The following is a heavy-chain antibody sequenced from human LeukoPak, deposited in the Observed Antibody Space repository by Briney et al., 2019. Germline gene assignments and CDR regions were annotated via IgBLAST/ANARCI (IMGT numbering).Heavy chain of an antibody. J-gene: IGHJ4*02. D-gene: IGHD1-26*01. V-gene: IGHV3-23*01. CDR2: ISGSGGST. CDR3: ARGAPSGSYYSFDY. Sequence: GASLRLSCAASGFTFSSYAMSWVRQAPGKGLEWVSAISGSGGSTYYADPVKGRFTISRDNSKNTLYLQMNSLRAEDTAVYYCARGAPSGSYYSFDYWGQGTLVTVSS. CDR1: GFTFSSYA.